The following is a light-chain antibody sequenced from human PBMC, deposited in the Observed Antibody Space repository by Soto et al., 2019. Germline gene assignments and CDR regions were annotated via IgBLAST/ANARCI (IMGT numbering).Light chain of an antibody. CDR3: QQYSAYPYT. CDR2: DAS. Sequence: DIEMTQSPSTLSASVGDRVTFTCRASQSINYWLAWYQQKPGKAPKLLIYDASSLESGVPSAFSGSGSGTEFTLTISSPQPDDFATYYCQQYSAYPYTFGQGTKLEIK. J-gene: IGKJ2*01. V-gene: IGKV1-5*01. CDR1: QSINYW.